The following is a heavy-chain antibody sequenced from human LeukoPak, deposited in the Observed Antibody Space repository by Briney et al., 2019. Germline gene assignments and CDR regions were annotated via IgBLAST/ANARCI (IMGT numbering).Heavy chain of an antibody. J-gene: IGHJ3*02. CDR1: GFTFSSYW. CDR3: ARLHSAIYYGDAFDI. D-gene: IGHD1-26*01. Sequence: HPGGSLRLSCAVSGFTFSSYWMTWVRQAPGKGLEWVAKIKEDGSEKYYVDSVKGRFTVSRDNVKNSLFLQMNSLRAEDTAAYYCARLHSAIYYGDAFDIWGQGTMVTVSS. CDR2: IKEDGSEK. V-gene: IGHV3-7*03.